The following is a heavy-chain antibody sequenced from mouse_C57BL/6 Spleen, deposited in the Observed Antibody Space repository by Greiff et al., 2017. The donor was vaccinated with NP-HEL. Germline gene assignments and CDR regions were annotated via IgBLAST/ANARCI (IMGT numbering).Heavy chain of an antibody. J-gene: IGHJ1*03. CDR1: GFTFTDYY. V-gene: IGHV7-3*01. D-gene: IGHD1-1*01. CDR2: IRNKANGYTT. CDR3: ARSSYYYGSSYSSYWYFDV. Sequence: DVKLVESGGGLVQPGGSLSLSCAASGFTFTDYYMSWVRQPPGKALEWLGFIRNKANGYTTEYSASVKGRFTISRDNSQSILYRQMNALRAEDSATYYCARSSYYYGSSYSSYWYFDVWGTGTTVTVSS.